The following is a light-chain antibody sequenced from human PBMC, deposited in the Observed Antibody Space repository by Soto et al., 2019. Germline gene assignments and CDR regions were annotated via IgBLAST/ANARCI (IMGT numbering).Light chain of an antibody. Sequence: DILMTQSPSSLSASVGDRVTIPCRASQRISSYLNWYQQKPGKAPNLLIWDASTLQSGVPSRFSGSGSGTEFTLTIGGLQPDDFATYYCQHYNAFPWPFGQGTKVE. CDR3: QHYNAFPWP. CDR1: QRISSY. V-gene: IGKV1-39*01. J-gene: IGKJ1*01. CDR2: DAS.